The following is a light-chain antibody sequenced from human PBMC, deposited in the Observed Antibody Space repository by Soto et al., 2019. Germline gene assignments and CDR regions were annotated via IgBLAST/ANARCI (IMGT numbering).Light chain of an antibody. Sequence: QSVLTQPASVSGSPGQSITISCTGTSSDVGGSNYVSWYQQLPGKAPKLMIYDVSDRPSGVSNRFSGSKSGNTASLTISGLQPEDEADYYCLSYTSANTRVFGGGTKVTVL. V-gene: IGLV2-14*01. CDR1: SSDVGGSNY. J-gene: IGLJ3*02. CDR2: DVS. CDR3: LSYTSANTRV.